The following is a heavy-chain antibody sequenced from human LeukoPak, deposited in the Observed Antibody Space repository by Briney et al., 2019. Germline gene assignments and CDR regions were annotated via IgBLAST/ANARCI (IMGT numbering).Heavy chain of an antibody. CDR1: GGSISNYY. J-gene: IGHJ3*02. CDR2: IFNSGST. D-gene: IGHD3-10*01. V-gene: IGHV4-59*12. CDR3: AKSNGYGLIDI. Sequence: SETLSLTCTVSGGSISNYYWGWIRQPPGKGLEWIGNIFNSGSTYYGPSPKSRLTISLDTSRNQFSLKLNSVTAADTAVYYCAKSNGYGLIDIWGQGTMVTVSS.